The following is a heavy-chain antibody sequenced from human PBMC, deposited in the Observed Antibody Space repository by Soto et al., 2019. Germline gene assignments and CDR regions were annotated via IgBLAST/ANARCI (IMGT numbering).Heavy chain of an antibody. Sequence: EVQLVESGGGLVQPGGSLRLSCAASGFTFSSYWMHWVRQAPGKGLVWVSRINSDGSSTSYADSVKGRFTISRDNAKNPLYLPMNSLRAEDTAVYYCASELVVAATRSIYYYYGMDVWGQGTTVTVSS. D-gene: IGHD2-15*01. V-gene: IGHV3-74*01. CDR1: GFTFSSYW. CDR2: INSDGSST. CDR3: ASELVVAATRSIYYYYGMDV. J-gene: IGHJ6*02.